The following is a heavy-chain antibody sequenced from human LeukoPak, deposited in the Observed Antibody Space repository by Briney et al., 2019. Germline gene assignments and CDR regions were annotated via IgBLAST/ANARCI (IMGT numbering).Heavy chain of an antibody. CDR3: ARGRGEGRGISMVRGVRAPSYNWFDP. Sequence: SGTLSLTCTVSGGSISSSTYYWGWIRQPPGKGLEWIGYIYYTGSTYCNPSLKSRVTISVNTSKNQFSLKLSSVTAADTAVYYCARGRGEGRGISMVRGVRAPSYNWFDPWGHGTLVTVSS. CDR2: IYYTGST. CDR1: GGSISSSTYY. V-gene: IGHV4-39*07. D-gene: IGHD3-10*01. J-gene: IGHJ5*02.